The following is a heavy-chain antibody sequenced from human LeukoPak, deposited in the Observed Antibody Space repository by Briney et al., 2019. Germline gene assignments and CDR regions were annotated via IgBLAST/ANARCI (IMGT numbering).Heavy chain of an antibody. D-gene: IGHD4-17*01. CDR3: ARDRYYGDHTQVDY. CDR1: GFSFSRHG. V-gene: IGHV3-33*07. CDR2: IWFDGTNK. J-gene: IGHJ4*02. Sequence: GGSLRLSCAASGFSFSRHGMYWVRQAPGKGLEWVAVIWFDGTNKYYADSVKGRFTVSRDNFKNTLNLQMNSLRAEDTAVYYCARDRYYGDHTQVDYWGQGTLVTVSS.